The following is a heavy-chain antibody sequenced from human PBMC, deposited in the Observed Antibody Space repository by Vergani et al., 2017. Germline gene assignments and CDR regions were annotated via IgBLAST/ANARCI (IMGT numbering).Heavy chain of an antibody. CDR1: GGSIRSTFYY. CDR2: IYYSGST. J-gene: IGHJ6*03. D-gene: IGHD6-13*01. V-gene: IGHV4-39*01. Sequence: QLQASGPGRVKPSQTLSLTCTMSGGSIRSTFYYWGWIRQPPGKGLEWIGTIYYSGSTYYNPSLKSRVTISVDTSKNQFSLKLNSVTAADTAVYYCARHKEQLVPGNYYYYYYMDVWGKGTTVTVSS. CDR3: ARHKEQLVPGNYYYYYYMDV.